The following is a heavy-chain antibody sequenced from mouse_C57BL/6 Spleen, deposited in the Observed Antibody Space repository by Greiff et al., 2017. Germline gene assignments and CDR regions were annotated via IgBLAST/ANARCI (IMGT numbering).Heavy chain of an antibody. D-gene: IGHD2-3*01. CDR2: IYPGDGDT. Sequence: VQLQQSGPELVKPGASVKISCKASGYAFSSSWMNWVKQRPGKGLEWIGRIYPGDGDTNYNGKFKGKATLTADKSSSTAYMQLSSLPSEDSAVYFCARSNDGLDYWGQGTTLTVSS. CDR1: GYAFSSSW. CDR3: ARSNDGLDY. J-gene: IGHJ2*01. V-gene: IGHV1-82*01.